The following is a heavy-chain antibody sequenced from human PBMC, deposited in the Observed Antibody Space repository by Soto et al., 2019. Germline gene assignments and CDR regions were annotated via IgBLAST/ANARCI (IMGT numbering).Heavy chain of an antibody. CDR2: INHSGST. V-gene: IGHV4-34*01. D-gene: IGHD2-15*01. J-gene: IGHJ4*02. Sequence: SETLSLTCAVYGGSFSGYYWSWIRQPPGKGLEWIGEINHSGSTNYNPSLKSRVTILVDTSKNQFSLKLSSVPAADAAVYYCASSPASMLHCSGGSCRFDYWGQGTLVTVSS. CDR1: GGSFSGYY. CDR3: ASSPASMLHCSGGSCRFDY.